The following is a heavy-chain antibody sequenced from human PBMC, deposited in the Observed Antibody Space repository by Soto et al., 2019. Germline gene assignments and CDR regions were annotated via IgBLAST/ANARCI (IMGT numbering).Heavy chain of an antibody. J-gene: IGHJ4*02. D-gene: IGHD3-22*01. CDR2: ISSSSSYI. V-gene: IGHV3-21*01. CDR1: GFTFSSDS. Sequence: EVQLVESGGGLVKPGGSLRLSCAASGFTFSSDSMNWVRQAPGKGLEWVSSISSSSSYIYYADSVKGRFTISRDNAKNSLYLQMNSLKAEDTAVYYCAMGCESRGGRFDYWGQGTLVTVSS. CDR3: AMGCESRGGRFDY.